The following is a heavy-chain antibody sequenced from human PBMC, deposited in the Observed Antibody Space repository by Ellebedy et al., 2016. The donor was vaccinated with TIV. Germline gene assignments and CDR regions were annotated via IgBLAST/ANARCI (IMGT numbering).Heavy chain of an antibody. J-gene: IGHJ4*02. CDR3: ARQDYGGVGAFDY. CDR2: ISYDGSNK. V-gene: IGHV3-30-3*01. Sequence: GESLKISXAASGFTFSSYAMHWVRQAPGKGLEWVAVISYDGSNKYYADSVKGRFTISRDNSKNTLYLQMNSLRAEDTAMYYCARQDYGGVGAFDYWGQGTLVTVSS. D-gene: IGHD4-23*01. CDR1: GFTFSSYA.